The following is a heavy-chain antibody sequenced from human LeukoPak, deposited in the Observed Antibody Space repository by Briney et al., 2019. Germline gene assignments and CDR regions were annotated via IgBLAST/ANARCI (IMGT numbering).Heavy chain of an antibody. CDR3: TREGSGYSYGLPMYWFDP. Sequence: GGSLRLSCTASGFTFGDYAMSWFRQAPGKGLEWVGFIRSKAYGGTTEYAASVKGRFTISRDDSKSIAYLQMNSLKTEDTAVYYCTREGSGYSYGLPMYWFDPWGQGTLVTVSS. CDR2: IRSKAYGGTT. V-gene: IGHV3-49*03. J-gene: IGHJ5*02. CDR1: GFTFGDYA. D-gene: IGHD5-18*01.